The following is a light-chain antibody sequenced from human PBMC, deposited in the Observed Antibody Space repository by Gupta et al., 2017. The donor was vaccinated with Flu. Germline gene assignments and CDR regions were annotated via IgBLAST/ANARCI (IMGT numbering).Light chain of an antibody. CDR1: SSNIGAGYD. CDR3: QPYDSSLSGHVV. V-gene: IGLV1-40*01. CDR2: GNS. Sequence: QSVLTQPPSVSGAPGQRVTISCTGSSSNIGAGYDVHWYQQLPGTAPKLLIYGNSNRPSGVPDRFSGSKSGTSASLAITGFQAEDEADYYCQPYDSSLSGHVVFGGGTKLTVL. J-gene: IGLJ2*01.